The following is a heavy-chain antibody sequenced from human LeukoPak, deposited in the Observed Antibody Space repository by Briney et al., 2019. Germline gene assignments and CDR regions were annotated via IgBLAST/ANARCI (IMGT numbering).Heavy chain of an antibody. Sequence: GESLKISCKGSGYSFTSYWIGWVRQMPGKGLEWMGIIYPGDSDTRYSPSFQGQVTISADKSISTAYLQWSSLKASDTAIYYCAKIDRQYCSRSSCYALDYWGQGTQVTVS. J-gene: IGHJ4*02. CDR3: AKIDRQYCSRSSCYALDY. V-gene: IGHV5-51*01. CDR1: GYSFTSYW. CDR2: IYPGDSDT. D-gene: IGHD2-2*01.